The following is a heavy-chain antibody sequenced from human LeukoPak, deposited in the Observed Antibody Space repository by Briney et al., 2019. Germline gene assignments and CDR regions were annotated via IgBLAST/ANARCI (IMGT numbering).Heavy chain of an antibody. Sequence: SVKVSCEASGGTFSSYAISWVRQAPGQGLEWMGGIIPIFGTANYAQKFQGRVTITADESTSTAYMELSSLRSEDTAVYYCARGVSRKQWLVQHWGQGTLVTVSS. J-gene: IGHJ1*01. CDR2: IIPIFGTA. D-gene: IGHD6-19*01. CDR3: ARGVSRKQWLVQH. V-gene: IGHV1-69*13. CDR1: GGTFSSYA.